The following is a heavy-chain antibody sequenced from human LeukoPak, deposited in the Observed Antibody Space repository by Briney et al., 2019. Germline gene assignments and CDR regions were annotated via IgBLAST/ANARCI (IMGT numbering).Heavy chain of an antibody. CDR2: INTNTGNP. CDR1: GYTFTSYA. J-gene: IGHJ6*03. D-gene: IGHD6-19*01. CDR3: AISGHSSGWSSYCYYMDV. V-gene: IGHV7-4-1*02. Sequence: ASVKVSCKASGYTFTSYAMNWVRQAPGQGLEWMGWINTNTGNPTYAQGFTGRFVFSLDTSVSTAYLQISSLKAEDTAVYYCAISGHSSGWSSYCYYMDVWGKGTTVTVSS.